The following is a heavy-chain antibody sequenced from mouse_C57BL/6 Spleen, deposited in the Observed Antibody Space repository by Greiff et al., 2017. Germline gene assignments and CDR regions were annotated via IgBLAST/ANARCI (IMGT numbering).Heavy chain of an antibody. CDR1: GYTFTSYW. V-gene: IGHV1-69*01. J-gene: IGHJ4*01. CDR2: IDPSDSYT. CDR3: ARGNFMDY. Sequence: QVQLQQPGAELVMPGASVKLSCKASGYTFTSYWMHWVKQRPGQGLEWIGEIDPSDSYTNYNQKFKGKSTLTVDKSSSTAYMQLSSLTSEDSAVYYCARGNFMDYWGQGTSVTVSS.